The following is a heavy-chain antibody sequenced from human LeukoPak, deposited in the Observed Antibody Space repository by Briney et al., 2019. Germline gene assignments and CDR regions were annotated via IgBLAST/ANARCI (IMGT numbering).Heavy chain of an antibody. CDR2: ISGSGGST. J-gene: IGHJ4*02. V-gene: IGHV3-23*01. Sequence: GGSLRLSCAASGFTFSSYAMSWVRQAPGKGLEWVSAISGSGGSTYYADSVKGRFTISRDNSKNTLYLQMNSLRAEDTAVYYCAKAALSSGYFTLRENPANYYFDYWGQGTLVTVSS. D-gene: IGHD3-3*01. CDR3: AKAALSSGYFTLRENPANYYFDY. CDR1: GFTFSSYA.